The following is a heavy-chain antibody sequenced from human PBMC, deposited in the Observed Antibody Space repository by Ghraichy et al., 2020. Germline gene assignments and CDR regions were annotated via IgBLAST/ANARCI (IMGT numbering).Heavy chain of an antibody. CDR3: ARMDYGDNNYYYYGMGV. CDR1: GFTFGSHW. D-gene: IGHD4-17*01. CDR2: IDSDGSST. J-gene: IGHJ6*02. V-gene: IGHV3-74*01. Sequence: GGSLRLSCAASGFTFGSHWMHWVRQAPGKGLVWVSRIDSDGSSTTYADSVKGRFTISRDNAKNTLFLQMNGLRPEDTAVYYCARMDYGDNNYYYYGMGVWGQGTTVTVS.